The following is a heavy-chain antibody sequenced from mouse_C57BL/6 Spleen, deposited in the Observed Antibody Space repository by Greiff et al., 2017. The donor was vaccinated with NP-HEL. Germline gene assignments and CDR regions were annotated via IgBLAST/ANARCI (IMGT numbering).Heavy chain of an antibody. CDR3: ATTEEDHERFAY. Sequence: QVQLQQSGAELARPGASVKLSCKASGYTFTSYGISWVKQRTGQGLEWIGEIHPRSGNTYYNEKFKGKATLTADKSSSTAYMELRSLTSEDSAVYVCATTEEDHERFAYWGQGTLVTVSA. CDR2: IHPRSGNT. V-gene: IGHV1-81*01. CDR1: GYTFTSYG. J-gene: IGHJ3*01.